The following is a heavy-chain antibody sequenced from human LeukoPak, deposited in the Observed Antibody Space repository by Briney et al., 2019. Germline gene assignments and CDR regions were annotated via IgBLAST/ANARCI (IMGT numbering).Heavy chain of an antibody. CDR3: ASRNDILTGYVFDF. D-gene: IGHD3-9*01. Sequence: PSETLSLTCTVSGDSVSGYYGSWIWQPPGKGQEWIGYFYTSANTNYNPSLKSRVTMSVDTSKNQFSLKLTSVTAADTAVYYCASRNDILTGYVFDFWGQGTLVTVSS. V-gene: IGHV4-4*09. CDR2: FYTSANT. J-gene: IGHJ4*02. CDR1: GDSVSGYY.